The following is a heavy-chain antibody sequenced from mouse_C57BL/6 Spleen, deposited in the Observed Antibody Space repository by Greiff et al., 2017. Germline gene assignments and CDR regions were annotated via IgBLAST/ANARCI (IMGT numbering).Heavy chain of an antibody. CDR3: ATEGQGYYFDY. CDR2: IHPSDSDT. J-gene: IGHJ2*01. D-gene: IGHD3-3*01. V-gene: IGHV1-74*01. Sequence: VQLQQPGAELVKPGASVKVSCKASGYTFTSYWMHWVKQRPGQGLEWIGRIHPSDSDTNYNQKFKGKATLTVDKSSSTSYMQLSILTSEDSAVYYCATEGQGYYFDYWGQGTTLTVSS. CDR1: GYTFTSYW.